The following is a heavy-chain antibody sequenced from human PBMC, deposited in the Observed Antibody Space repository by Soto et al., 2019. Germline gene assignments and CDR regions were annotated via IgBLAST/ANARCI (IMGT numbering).Heavy chain of an antibody. Sequence: GGSLRLSCAASGFTFSSYWMSWVRQAPGKGLEWVANIKQDGSEKYYVDSVKGRFTISRDNAKNSLYLQMNSLRAEDTAVYYCARTDSSGYYRGYYYYGMDVWGQGTTVTVSS. D-gene: IGHD3-22*01. J-gene: IGHJ6*02. CDR1: GFTFSSYW. CDR3: ARTDSSGYYRGYYYYGMDV. V-gene: IGHV3-7*05. CDR2: IKQDGSEK.